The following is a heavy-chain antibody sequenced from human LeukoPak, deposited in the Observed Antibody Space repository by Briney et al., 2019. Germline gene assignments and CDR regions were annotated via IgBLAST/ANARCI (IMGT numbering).Heavy chain of an antibody. CDR1: GFTFGDCA. V-gene: IGHV3-30-3*01. J-gene: IGHJ5*02. CDR2: VSHDTSTE. D-gene: IGHD3-9*01. CDR3: ARGSLLRYFDWLSPGT. Sequence: GGSLRLSCAASGFTFGDCAMHWVRQAPGKGPECVAVVSHDTSTEYYGDSVRGRFTISRDNSKNTLYLQMNSLKVEDTAVYYCARGSLLRYFDWLSPGTWGQGTVVTVSS.